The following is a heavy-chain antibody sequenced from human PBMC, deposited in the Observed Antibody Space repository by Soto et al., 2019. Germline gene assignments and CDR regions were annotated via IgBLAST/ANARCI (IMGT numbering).Heavy chain of an antibody. J-gene: IGHJ6*02. Sequence: GGSLRLSCAAPGFTFSSYAMHWVRQAPGKGLEWVAVISYDGSNKYYADSVKGRFTISRDNSKNTLYLQMNSLRAEDTAVYYCARDWDIVVVPAAISYYYGMDVWGQGTTVTSP. CDR3: ARDWDIVVVPAAISYYYGMDV. V-gene: IGHV3-30-3*01. CDR1: GFTFSSYA. CDR2: ISYDGSNK. D-gene: IGHD2-2*02.